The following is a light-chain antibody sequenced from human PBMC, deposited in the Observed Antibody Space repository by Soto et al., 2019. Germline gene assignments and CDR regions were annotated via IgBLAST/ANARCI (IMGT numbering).Light chain of an antibody. CDR1: QSISSW. Sequence: DIQMTQSPSTLSASVGDRVTITCRASQSISSWLAWYQQKPGKAPKVLIYDAYSLESGVPSRFSGSGSGTEFTLTITSLQPDDFATYYCQQYNSYSTFGQGTKVDSK. V-gene: IGKV1-5*01. J-gene: IGKJ1*01. CDR3: QQYNSYST. CDR2: DAY.